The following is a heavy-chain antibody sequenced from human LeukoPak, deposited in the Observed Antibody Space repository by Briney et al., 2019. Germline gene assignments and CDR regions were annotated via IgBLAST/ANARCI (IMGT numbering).Heavy chain of an antibody. D-gene: IGHD2-15*01. V-gene: IGHV4-30-4*01. Sequence: SETLSLTCTVSGGSISSGDYYWSWISQPPGKGLEWIGYIYYSGSTYYNPSLKSRVTISVDTSKNQFSLKLSSVTAADTAVYYCARGIVVVAATRDYYGMDVWGQGTTVTVSS. CDR1: GGSISSGDYY. CDR2: IYYSGST. J-gene: IGHJ6*02. CDR3: ARGIVVVAATRDYYGMDV.